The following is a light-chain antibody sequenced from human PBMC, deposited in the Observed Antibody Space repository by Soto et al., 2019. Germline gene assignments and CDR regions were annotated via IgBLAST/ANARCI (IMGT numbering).Light chain of an antibody. CDR1: NIGSKT. CDR3: QVWDTSGVHYA. CDR2: DDS. J-gene: IGLJ1*01. Sequence: SYERTEQPSVSVAPGQTSRITCGGNNIGSKTVHWYQQKPGQAPVLVVYDDSDRPSGIPERFSGSNSGNTATLTIIRVEAGDEADYYCQVWDTSGVHYAFGTGTKVTVL. V-gene: IGLV3-21*02.